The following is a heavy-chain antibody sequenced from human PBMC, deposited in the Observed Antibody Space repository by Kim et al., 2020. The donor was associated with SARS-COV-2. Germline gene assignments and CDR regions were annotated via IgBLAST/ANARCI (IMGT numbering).Heavy chain of an antibody. CDR3: ARESSGYYYFDY. CDR1: GGTFSSYA. D-gene: IGHD3-22*01. J-gene: IGHJ4*02. Sequence: SVKVSCKASGGTFSSYAISWVRQAPGQGLEWMGGIIPIFGTANYAQKFQGRVTITADESTSTAYMELSSLRSEDTAVYYCARESSGYYYFDYWGQGTLVTVSS. V-gene: IGHV1-69*13. CDR2: IIPIFGTA.